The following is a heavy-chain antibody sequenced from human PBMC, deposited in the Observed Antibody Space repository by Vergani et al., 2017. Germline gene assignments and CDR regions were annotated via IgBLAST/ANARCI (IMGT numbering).Heavy chain of an antibody. D-gene: IGHD2-2*01. CDR3: ARVIQYQLPAFDI. CDR1: GFTFSSYW. J-gene: IGHJ3*02. V-gene: IGHV3-7*03. CDR2: IKQDGSEK. Sequence: EVQLVESGGGLVQPGGSLRLSCAASGFTFSSYWMSWVRQAPGQGLEWVANIKQDGSEKYYVDSVKGRFTISRDNAKNSLYLQVNSLRAEYTAVYYCARVIQYQLPAFDIWGQGTMVTVSS.